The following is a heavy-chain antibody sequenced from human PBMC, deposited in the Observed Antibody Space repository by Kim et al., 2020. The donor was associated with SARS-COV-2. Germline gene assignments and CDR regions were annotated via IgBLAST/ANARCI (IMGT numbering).Heavy chain of an antibody. J-gene: IGHJ4*02. CDR3: ARDQDDCYPDY. CDR1: GFTFSSYA. Sequence: GGSLRLSCAASGFTFSSYAMHWVRQAPGKGLEWVAVISYDGSNKYYADSVKGRFTISRDNSKNTLYLQMNSLRAEDTAVYYCARDQDDCYPDYWGQGTLVTVSS. D-gene: IGHD2-21*02. V-gene: IGHV3-30-3*01. CDR2: ISYDGSNK.